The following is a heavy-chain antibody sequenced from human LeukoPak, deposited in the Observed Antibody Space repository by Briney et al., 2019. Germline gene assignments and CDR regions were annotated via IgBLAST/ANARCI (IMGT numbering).Heavy chain of an antibody. CDR1: GGSISSGGYS. V-gene: IGHV4-30-2*01. D-gene: IGHD4-17*01. Sequence: PSQTLSLTCAVSGGSISSGGYSWRWIRQPPGKGLEWIGYIYHSGSTYYNPSLKSRVTISVDRSKNQFSLKLSSVTAADTAVYYCARTTTVTTGYWFDPWGQGTLVTVSS. CDR2: IYHSGST. CDR3: ARTTTVTTGYWFDP. J-gene: IGHJ5*02.